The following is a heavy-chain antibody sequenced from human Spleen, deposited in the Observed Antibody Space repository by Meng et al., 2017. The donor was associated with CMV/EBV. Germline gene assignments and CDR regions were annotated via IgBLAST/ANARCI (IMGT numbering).Heavy chain of an antibody. Sequence: GESLKISCSASGFTFSSYTMTWVRVAPGKGLEWVSFVSTSGTYIYYADSVKGRFTPSRDNTKNSLYLQMNSLRAEDTAIYYCALIWGRTFDYWGQGTLVTVSS. J-gene: IGHJ4*02. D-gene: IGHD7-27*01. V-gene: IGHV3-21*01. CDR1: GFTFSSYT. CDR2: VSTSGTYI. CDR3: ALIWGRTFDY.